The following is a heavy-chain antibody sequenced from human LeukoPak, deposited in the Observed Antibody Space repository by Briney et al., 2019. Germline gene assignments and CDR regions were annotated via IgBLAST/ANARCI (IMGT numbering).Heavy chain of an antibody. CDR1: GYTFTSYS. V-gene: IGHV1-18*01. CDR3: ARSHPDYYDSHRATFDI. J-gene: IGHJ3*02. CDR2: ISGNNGDT. D-gene: IGHD3-22*01. Sequence: ASVKVSCKASGYTFTSYSITWVRQAPGQGLEWMGWISGNNGDTKYAQTFQGRVTMTRDTSTKTVYMEVRSLRSDDTAVYYCARSHPDYYDSHRATFDIWGQGTMVTVSS.